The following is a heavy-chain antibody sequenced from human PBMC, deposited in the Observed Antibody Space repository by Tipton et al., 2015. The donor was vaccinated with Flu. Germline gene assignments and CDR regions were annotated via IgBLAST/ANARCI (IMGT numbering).Heavy chain of an antibody. J-gene: IGHJ6*02. CDR1: GDPISTTIYY. CDR3: ARDLWNDRRVYYYYGVDV. V-gene: IGHV4-39*07. D-gene: IGHD1-1*01. Sequence: LRLSCTVSGDPISTTIYYWGWVRQPPGKGLEWIGSIYYSGTTYYNPSLKSRATVSVDPPKNQFSLSLTSLTAADTAVYYCARDLWNDRRVYYYYGVDVWGRGTTVTVSS. CDR2: IYYSGTT.